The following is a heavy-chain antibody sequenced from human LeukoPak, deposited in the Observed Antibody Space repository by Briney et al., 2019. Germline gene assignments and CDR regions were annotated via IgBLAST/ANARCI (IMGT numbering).Heavy chain of an antibody. CDR1: GGSFSGYY. V-gene: IGHV4-34*01. Sequence: SETLSLTCAVYGGSFSGYYWSWIRQPPGKGLEWIGEINHSGSTSYNPSLKSRVTISVDTSKNQFSLKLSSVTAADTAVYYCASTTGRLYCYYYGMDVWGQGTTVTVSS. J-gene: IGHJ6*02. CDR3: ASTTGRLYCYYYGMDV. CDR2: INHSGST. D-gene: IGHD4-11*01.